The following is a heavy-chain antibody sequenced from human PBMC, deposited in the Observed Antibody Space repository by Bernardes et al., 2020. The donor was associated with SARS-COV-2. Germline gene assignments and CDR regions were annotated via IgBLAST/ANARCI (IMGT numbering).Heavy chain of an antibody. CDR1: GFTFSSYS. D-gene: IGHD2-21*02. CDR3: AGDCRGDCYSGMGDY. V-gene: IGHV3-48*02. J-gene: IGHJ4*02. Sequence: RGSLRLSCAASGFTFSSYSMNWVRQAPGKGREWVSYISSSSSTRYYADSVKGRFTISRDNAKNSLYLQMNSLRDEDTAVYYCAGDCRGDCYSGMGDYWGQGTLVTVSS. CDR2: ISSSSSTR.